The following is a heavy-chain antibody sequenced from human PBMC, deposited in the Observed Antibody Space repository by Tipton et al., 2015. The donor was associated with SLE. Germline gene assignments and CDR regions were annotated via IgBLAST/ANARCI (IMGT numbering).Heavy chain of an antibody. Sequence: QSGPEVKKPGASVKGSCKASGYTFTSYYMHWVRQAPGQGLEWMGIINPSGGSTSYAQKFQGRVTMTRDTSTSTVYMELSSLRSEDTAVYYCARPYSSSWYNENWFDPWGQGTLVTVSS. J-gene: IGHJ5*02. CDR3: ARPYSSSWYNENWFDP. CDR1: GYTFTSYY. D-gene: IGHD6-13*01. V-gene: IGHV1-46*01. CDR2: INPSGGST.